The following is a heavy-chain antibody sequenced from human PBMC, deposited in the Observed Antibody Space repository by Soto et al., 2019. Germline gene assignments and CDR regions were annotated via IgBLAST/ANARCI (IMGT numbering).Heavy chain of an antibody. CDR1: GFPLSTSGVG. D-gene: IGHD6-19*01. V-gene: IGHV2-5*02. CDR3: ARDSSGWYYFDY. CDR2: IYWDDDK. Sequence: SGPTLVNPTQTLTLTCTFSGFPLSTSGVGVGWIRQPPGKALEWLALIYWDDDKRYSPSLKSRLTISKDTSKNQVVLTMTNRDPVDTATYYCARDSSGWYYFDYWVQGTLVTVSS. J-gene: IGHJ4*02.